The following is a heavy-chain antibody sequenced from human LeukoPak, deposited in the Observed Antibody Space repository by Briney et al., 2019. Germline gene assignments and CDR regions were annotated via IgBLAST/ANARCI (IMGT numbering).Heavy chain of an antibody. CDR3: ARRGYYYYMDV. J-gene: IGHJ6*03. V-gene: IGHV3-21*04. Sequence: PGGSLRLSCAASGFTFSSYTMKWVRQAPGKGLEWVSSISSSSSYIYYADSVKGRFTISRDNSKNRVYLQMNSLRAEDTALYYCARRGYYYYMDVWGKGTTITVSS. CDR2: ISSSSSYI. CDR1: GFTFSSYT.